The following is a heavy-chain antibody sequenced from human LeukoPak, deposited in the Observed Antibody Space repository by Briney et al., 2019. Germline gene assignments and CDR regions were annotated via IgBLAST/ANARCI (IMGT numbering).Heavy chain of an antibody. J-gene: IGHJ4*01. CDR1: GGSINNLY. Sequence: SETLSLTCTVSGGSINNLYWSWIRQSPGKGLEWIGYVHSSGRTDYNPSLRSRVSMSADTSKSQLSLRLTSVTAADTAVYFCARHDEECPGEYCFLLSFDYWGPGSLVTVSS. CDR2: VHSSGRT. CDR3: ARHDEECPGEYCFLLSFDY. D-gene: IGHD2-8*02. V-gene: IGHV4-59*08.